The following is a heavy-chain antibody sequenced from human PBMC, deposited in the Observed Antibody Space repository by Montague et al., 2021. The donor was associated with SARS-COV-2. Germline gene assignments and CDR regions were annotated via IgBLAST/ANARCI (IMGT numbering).Heavy chain of an antibody. V-gene: IGHV3-21*01. Sequence: SLRLSCAASGFTFSSYSMNWVRQAPGKGLEWASSISSSSSYIYYADSVKGRFPISRDNAKHSLYLQMNSLRAEHTAVYYCARDLSGYDIQRQYYFDYWGQGTLVTVSS. CDR3: ARDLSGYDIQRQYYFDY. CDR1: GFTFSSYS. D-gene: IGHD5-12*01. CDR2: ISSSSSYI. J-gene: IGHJ4*02.